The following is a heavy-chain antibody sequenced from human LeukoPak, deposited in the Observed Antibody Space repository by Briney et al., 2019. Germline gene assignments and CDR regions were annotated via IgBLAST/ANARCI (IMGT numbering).Heavy chain of an antibody. V-gene: IGHV5-51*01. CDR3: ARHGSLWFGDRNWFDP. CDR2: IYPGDSDT. J-gene: IGHJ5*02. Sequence: GEPLKISCKGSGYSFTSYWIGWVRQMPGKGLEWMGIIYPGDSDTRYSPSFQGQVPISADKSISTAYLQWSSLKASDTAMYYCARHGSLWFGDRNWFDPWGQGTLVTVSS. D-gene: IGHD3-10*01. CDR1: GYSFTSYW.